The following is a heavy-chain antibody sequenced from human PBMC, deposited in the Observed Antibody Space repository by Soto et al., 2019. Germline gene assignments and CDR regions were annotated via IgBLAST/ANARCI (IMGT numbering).Heavy chain of an antibody. CDR1: GFTFSSYG. V-gene: IGHV3-33*01. J-gene: IGHJ6*02. D-gene: IGHD2-2*01. CDR3: AGYCSSSICPEDHYFALEV. Sequence: VGSLRLSCAASGFTFSSYGMHWVRQAPGKGLEWVAVIWYDGSNKYYADSVKGRFTISRDNSKNTLYLQMNSSVSAADTARYFCAGYCSSSICPEDHYFALEVWGQGTTVTVSS. CDR2: IWYDGSNK.